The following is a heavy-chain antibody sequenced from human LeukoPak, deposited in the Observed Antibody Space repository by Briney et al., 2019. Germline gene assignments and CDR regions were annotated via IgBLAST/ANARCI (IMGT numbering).Heavy chain of an antibody. CDR2: IHSDGSTT. V-gene: IGHV3-74*03. CDR1: GFTFSSFW. Sequence: GRSLRLSCAASGFTFSSFWMHWVRQAPGKGLMWVSRIHSDGSTTTYADSVKGRFTISRDNAKNTLYLQMNSLRAEDTAVYYCVRDNDSIFDYWGQGTLVTVSS. CDR3: VRDNDSIFDY. J-gene: IGHJ4*02. D-gene: IGHD1-1*01.